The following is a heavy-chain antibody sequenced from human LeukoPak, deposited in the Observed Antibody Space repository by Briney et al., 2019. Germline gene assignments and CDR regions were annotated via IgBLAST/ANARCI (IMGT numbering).Heavy chain of an antibody. CDR3: GTLGVMWEIDY. J-gene: IGHJ4*02. V-gene: IGHV3-9*01. Sequence: GGSLRLSCAASGFTFDDYAMHWVRQAPGKGLEWVSGISWNSGSIGYADSVKGRFTISRDNTKSTVYLQMNSLRPEDTAVHYCGTLGVMWEIDYWGQGALVTVSS. CDR2: ISWNSGSI. CDR1: GFTFDDYA. D-gene: IGHD1-26*01.